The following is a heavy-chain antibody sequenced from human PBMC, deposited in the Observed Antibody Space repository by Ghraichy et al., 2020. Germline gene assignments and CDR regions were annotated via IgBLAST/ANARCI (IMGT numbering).Heavy chain of an antibody. J-gene: IGHJ3*02. V-gene: IGHV4-34*01. Sequence: SETLSLTCDVYGGSFSNYFWTWIRQPPGKGLEWLGEITHSGNTNYNPSLKSRLTLSVDTSKNQFSLNLSSVTALDTAIYYCASGLWFGEIDAFDTWGQGTMVTVSS. CDR2: ITHSGNT. CDR3: ASGLWFGEIDAFDT. CDR1: GGSFSNYF. D-gene: IGHD3-10*01.